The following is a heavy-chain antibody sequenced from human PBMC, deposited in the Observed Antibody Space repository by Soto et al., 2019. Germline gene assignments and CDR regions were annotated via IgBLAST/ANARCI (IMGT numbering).Heavy chain of an antibody. J-gene: IGHJ6*02. Sequence: SETLSLTCTVSGGSISSSSYYWGWIRQPPGKGLEWIGSIYYSGSTYYNPSLKSRVTISVDTSKNQFSLKLSSVTAADTAVYYCARTLLWVGELSRGYYYGMDVWGQGTTVPVAS. CDR3: ARTLLWVGELSRGYYYGMDV. CDR2: IYYSGST. CDR1: GGSISSSSYY. D-gene: IGHD3-10*01. V-gene: IGHV4-39*01.